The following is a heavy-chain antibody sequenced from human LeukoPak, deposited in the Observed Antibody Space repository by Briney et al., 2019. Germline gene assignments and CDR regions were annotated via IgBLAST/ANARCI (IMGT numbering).Heavy chain of an antibody. D-gene: IGHD3-10*01. CDR3: ARVGFGEPTDY. CDR2: IIPIFGTA. Sequence: ASVKVSCKASGGTFSSYAISWVRQAPGQGLEWMGGIIPIFGTANYAQKFQGRVTITADKSTSTAYMELSSLRSEDTAVYYCARVGFGEPTDYWGQGTLVTVSS. V-gene: IGHV1-69*06. J-gene: IGHJ4*02. CDR1: GGTFSSYA.